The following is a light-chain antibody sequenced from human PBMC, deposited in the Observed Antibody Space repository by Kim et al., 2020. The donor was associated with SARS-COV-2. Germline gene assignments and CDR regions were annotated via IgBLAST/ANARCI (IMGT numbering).Light chain of an antibody. Sequence: DIQMTQSPSSLSASVGDRVTITCQASQDISNYLNWHQQKPGKAPKLLIYDASNLEIGVPSRFSGSGSGTDFTFTISSLQPEDIGTYYCQQYANLPPYTFSQGTKLEI. J-gene: IGKJ2*01. CDR3: QQYANLPPYT. CDR1: QDISNY. CDR2: DAS. V-gene: IGKV1-33*01.